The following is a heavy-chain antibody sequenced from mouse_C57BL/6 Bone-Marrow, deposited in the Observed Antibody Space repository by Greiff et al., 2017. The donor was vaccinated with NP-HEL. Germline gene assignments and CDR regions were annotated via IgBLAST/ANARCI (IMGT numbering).Heavy chain of an antibody. CDR2: IYPGSGST. V-gene: IGHV1-55*01. J-gene: IGHJ4*01. CDR1: GYTFTSYW. CDR3: ARSPHYSKLYYYAMDY. Sequence: QVQLKQPGAELVKPGASVKMSCKASGYTFTSYWITWVKQRPGQGLEWIGDIYPGSGSTNYNEKFKSKATLTVDTSSSTAYMQLSSLTSEDSAVYYCARSPHYSKLYYYAMDYWGQGTSVTVSS. D-gene: IGHD2-5*01.